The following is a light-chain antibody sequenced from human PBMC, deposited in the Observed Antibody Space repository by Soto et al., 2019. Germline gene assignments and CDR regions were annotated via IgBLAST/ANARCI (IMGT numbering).Light chain of an antibody. CDR2: TAS. CDR1: QTVYNY. V-gene: IGKV1-39*01. J-gene: IGKJ4*01. CDR3: QQSSSTPLT. Sequence: DIQMTQSPSSLSAPVGDRVTITCRASQTVYNYLNWYQQKPGKAPKLLIYTASNLQSGVPSRFRGSGYGTDFTLTINSLQPEDSATYYCQQSSSTPLTFGGGTKVEFK.